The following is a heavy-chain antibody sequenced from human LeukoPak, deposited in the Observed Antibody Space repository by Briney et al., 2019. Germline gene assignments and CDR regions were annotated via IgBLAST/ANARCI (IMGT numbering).Heavy chain of an antibody. D-gene: IGHD3-10*01. CDR2: ISGSGGGT. J-gene: IGHJ4*02. CDR1: GFTFSSYA. Sequence: GGSLRLSCAASGFTFSSYAMSWVRQAPGKGLKWVSVISGSGGGTYYADSVKGRFTVSRDNSKNTLYLRMNSLRAEDTAVYYCAKGRGGSGSYSDYWGQGTLVTVSS. CDR3: AKGRGGSGSYSDY. V-gene: IGHV3-23*01.